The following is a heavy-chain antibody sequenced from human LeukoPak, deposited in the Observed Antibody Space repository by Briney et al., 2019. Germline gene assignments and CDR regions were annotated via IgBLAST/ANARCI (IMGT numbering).Heavy chain of an antibody. CDR3: AKGYSGYDFSFDY. D-gene: IGHD5-12*01. CDR1: GFTFSSYA. V-gene: IGHV3-23*01. CDR2: ISGSGGST. Sequence: GGSLRPSCAASGFTFSSYAMSWVRQAPGKGLEWVSAISGSGGSTYYADSVKGRFTISRDNSKNTLYLQMNSLRAEDTAVYYCAKGYSGYDFSFDYWGQGTLVTVSS. J-gene: IGHJ4*02.